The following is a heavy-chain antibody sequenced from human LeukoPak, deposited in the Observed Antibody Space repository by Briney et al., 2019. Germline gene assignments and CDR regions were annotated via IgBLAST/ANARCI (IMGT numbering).Heavy chain of an antibody. V-gene: IGHV3-23*01. CDR2: IRGSGGST. CDR1: GFTFSNSG. CDR3: AKHSSTWNVDY. Sequence: GGSLRLSCAAPGFTFSNSGMSWVRQAPGKGLEWVSGIRGSGGSTYYADSVKGRFTISRDNSKNTLFLQMNSLRAEDTAVYYCAKHSSTWNVDYWGRGTLVTVSS. J-gene: IGHJ4*02. D-gene: IGHD1-1*01.